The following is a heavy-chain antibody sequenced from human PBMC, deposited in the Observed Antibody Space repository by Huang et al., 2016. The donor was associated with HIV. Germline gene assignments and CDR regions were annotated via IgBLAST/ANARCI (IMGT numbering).Heavy chain of an antibody. Sequence: EVQLVESGGGLIQTGGSLRLSCAASGFTVSSNFMSWVRQAPGKGLVWVSFIYTGGSTYYADSVKGRFTISRDNSKNTLYLQMNSLRAEDTAVYYCARMAVAGNDAFDIWGQGTMVTVSS. CDR1: GFTVSSNF. CDR2: IYTGGST. V-gene: IGHV3-53*01. CDR3: ARMAVAGNDAFDI. J-gene: IGHJ3*02. D-gene: IGHD6-19*01.